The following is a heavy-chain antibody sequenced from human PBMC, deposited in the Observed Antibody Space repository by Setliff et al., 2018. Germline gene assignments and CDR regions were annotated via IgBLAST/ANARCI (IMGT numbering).Heavy chain of an antibody. CDR2: INPNSGGT. Sequence: ASVKVSCKASGYTFTGHYIHWVRQAPGQGLEWMGWINPNSGGTNYAQKFQGWVTMTRDTSISTAYMELSRLRSDDTAVYYCARGRDFWSGYLVYWGQGTLVTVSS. V-gene: IGHV1-2*04. CDR3: ARGRDFWSGYLVY. CDR1: GYTFTGHY. J-gene: IGHJ4*02. D-gene: IGHD3-3*01.